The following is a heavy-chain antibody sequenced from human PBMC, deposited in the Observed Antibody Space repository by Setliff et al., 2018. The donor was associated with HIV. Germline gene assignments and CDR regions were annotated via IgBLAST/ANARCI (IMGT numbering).Heavy chain of an antibody. Sequence: GGSLRLSCAASGFTFSSYGMHWVRQAPGKGLEWVAVIWYDGSNKYYVDSVKGRFTISRDNSENTLYLQMNSLRAEDTAVYYCAKDLLASKATFDVWGHGTMVTVSS. D-gene: IGHD2-8*02. J-gene: IGHJ3*01. CDR1: GFTFSSYG. CDR2: IWYDGSNK. V-gene: IGHV3-33*06. CDR3: AKDLLASKATFDV.